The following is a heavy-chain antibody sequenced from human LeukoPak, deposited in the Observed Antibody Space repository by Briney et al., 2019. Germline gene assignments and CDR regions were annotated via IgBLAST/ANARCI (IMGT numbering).Heavy chain of an antibody. Sequence: GAPVKVSCKASGYTFTTYGISWVRQAPGQGLEWMGWIRTYNGNTNYAQNLQGRVTMTTDTSTSTAYMELRSLRSDDTAVYYCARGGVSSSWYRTPDYWGQGTLVTVSS. V-gene: IGHV1-18*01. J-gene: IGHJ4*02. CDR3: ARGGVSSSWYRTPDY. D-gene: IGHD6-13*01. CDR2: IRTYNGNT. CDR1: GYTFTTYG.